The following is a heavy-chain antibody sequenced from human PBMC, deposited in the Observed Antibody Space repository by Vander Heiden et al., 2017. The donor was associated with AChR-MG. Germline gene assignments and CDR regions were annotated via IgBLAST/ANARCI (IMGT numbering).Heavy chain of an antibody. D-gene: IGHD6-13*01. V-gene: IGHV3-7*01. CDR2: IKQDGSEK. Sequence: EVQLVESGGGLVQHGGSLRLSCAATGFTFSGYWMCWVRQAPEKGLEWVANIKQDGSEKYYVDSVKGRFTISRDNAKNSLYLQMNSLRAEDTAVYYCARDSSSWYGAYAFDIWGQVTMVTVSS. CDR1: GFTFSGYW. J-gene: IGHJ3*02. CDR3: ARDSSSWYGAYAFDI.